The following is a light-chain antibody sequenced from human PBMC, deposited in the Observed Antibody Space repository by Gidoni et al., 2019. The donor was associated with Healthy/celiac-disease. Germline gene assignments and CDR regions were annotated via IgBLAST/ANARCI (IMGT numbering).Light chain of an antibody. CDR1: QDISNY. Sequence: DIQMTQSPSSLSASVGDRVTITCQASQDISNYLNWYQQKPGKAPKLLIYDSSNLETGVPSRFSGSGSGTDFTFTISSLQPEDIATYYCQQYDNLPYTFGQGTKRRSN. V-gene: IGKV1-33*01. J-gene: IGKJ2*01. CDR3: QQYDNLPYT. CDR2: DSS.